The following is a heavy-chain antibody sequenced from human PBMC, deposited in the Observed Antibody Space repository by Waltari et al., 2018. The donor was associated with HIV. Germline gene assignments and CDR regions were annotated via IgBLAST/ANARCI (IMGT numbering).Heavy chain of an antibody. CDR3: ATDFSGMVRAYSYYSLDV. Sequence: QVQLVQSVAEVKKPVASVKSSWKVSGHTLSELSMHWVGQVPGKGLAWMGNFDPEDDETIYAQKFQGRVTMTEDTSSDTAYMELSSLTSGDTAVYYCATDFSGMVRAYSYYSLDVWGQGTTVTVSS. V-gene: IGHV1-24*01. CDR2: FDPEDDET. J-gene: IGHJ6*02. CDR1: GHTLSELS. D-gene: IGHD3-10*01.